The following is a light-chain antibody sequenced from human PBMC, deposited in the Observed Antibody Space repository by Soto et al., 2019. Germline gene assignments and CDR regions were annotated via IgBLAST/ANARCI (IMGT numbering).Light chain of an antibody. CDR2: GAS. J-gene: IGKJ1*01. CDR3: QQYNAWTPT. V-gene: IGKV3-15*01. Sequence: MMMTQSPATLSVSPGERVTLSCRTSHSVNSHVAWYQQKPGQAPRLLLYGASTRATGIPVRFSGTGSGTEFTLNISSMQYEDFALYYCQQYNAWTPTFGQGTKGDIK. CDR1: HSVNSH.